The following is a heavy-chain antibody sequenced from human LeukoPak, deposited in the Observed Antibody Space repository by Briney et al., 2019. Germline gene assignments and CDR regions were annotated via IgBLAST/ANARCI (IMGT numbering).Heavy chain of an antibody. D-gene: IGHD2-2*01. CDR1: GFTFSSYA. Sequence: GRSLRLSCAASGFTFSSYAMHWVRQAPGKGLEWVAVISYDGSNKYYADSVKGRFTISRDNSKNTLYLQMNSLRAEDTAVYYCAREGGEYQLSYWGQGTLVTVSS. V-gene: IGHV3-30*04. J-gene: IGHJ4*02. CDR2: ISYDGSNK. CDR3: AREGGEYQLSY.